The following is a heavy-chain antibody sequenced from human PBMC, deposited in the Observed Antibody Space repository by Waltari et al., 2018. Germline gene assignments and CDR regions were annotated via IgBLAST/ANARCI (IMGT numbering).Heavy chain of an antibody. V-gene: IGHV4-34*01. D-gene: IGHD6-19*01. J-gene: IGHJ4*02. CDR2: INHSGST. Sequence: QVQLQQWGAGLLKLSETLSLTCAVYGGSFSGYYWSWIRKPPGKGLEWIGEINHSGSTNYNPSLKSRVTISVDTSKNQFSLKLSSVTAADTAVYYCARGIAVAGTLNYFDYWGQGTLVTVSS. CDR1: GGSFSGYY. CDR3: ARGIAVAGTLNYFDY.